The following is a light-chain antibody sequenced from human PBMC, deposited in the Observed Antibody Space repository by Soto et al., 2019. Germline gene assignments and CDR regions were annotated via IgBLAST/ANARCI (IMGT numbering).Light chain of an antibody. CDR3: HQYGNSPHT. J-gene: IGKJ2*01. CDR2: AAS. Sequence: EIVMTQSPATLSVSPGERATLSCRASQLVSSNFLAWYQQKPGQAPRLLIYAASNRATGIPDRFSGSGSGTDFTLTISRLEPEDFVVFYCHQYGNSPHTFGQGTKVDIK. V-gene: IGKV3-20*01. CDR1: QLVSSNF.